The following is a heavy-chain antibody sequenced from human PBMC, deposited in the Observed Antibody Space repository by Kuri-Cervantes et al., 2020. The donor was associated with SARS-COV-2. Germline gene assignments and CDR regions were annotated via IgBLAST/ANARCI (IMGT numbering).Heavy chain of an antibody. CDR3: ARDEYCSGGSCYFFPYYFDY. CDR2: ISWNSGSI. J-gene: IGHJ4*02. D-gene: IGHD2-15*01. CDR1: GFTFDDYA. V-gene: IGHV3-9*01. Sequence: SLKISCAASGFTFDDYAMHWVRQAPGKGLEWVSGISWNSGSIGYADSVKGRFTISRDNAKNSLYLQMNSLRAEDTAVYYCARDEYCSGGSCYFFPYYFDYWGQGTLVTVSS.